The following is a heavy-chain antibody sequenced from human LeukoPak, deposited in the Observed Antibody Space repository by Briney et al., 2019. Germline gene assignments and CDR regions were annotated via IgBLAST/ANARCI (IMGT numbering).Heavy chain of an antibody. CDR1: GFTFSSYG. CDR3: VKDLEHYNYYETTAYYFHY. D-gene: IGHD3-22*01. Sequence: TGGSLRLSCAASGFTFSSYGMHWVRQAPGQGLEWVAVISYDGSNKYYADSVKGRFTISRDNSKNTLYLQMNCLRAEDTAVYYCVKDLEHYNYYETTAYYFHYWGQGTLVTVSS. CDR2: ISYDGSNK. V-gene: IGHV3-30*18. J-gene: IGHJ4*02.